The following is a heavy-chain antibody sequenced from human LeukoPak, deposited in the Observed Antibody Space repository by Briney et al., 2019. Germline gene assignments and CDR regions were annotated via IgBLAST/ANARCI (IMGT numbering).Heavy chain of an antibody. CDR3: TRAPHPRCSSSGCYLDY. CDR2: IQAKAYGGVT. Sequence: LTGRSLRLSCSTSGFTFGDYAMSWVRQAPGKRLDRLGFIQAKAYGGVTKYAAPVNGRFSISRDDSQSIANLQMNDLKTEDTAVYYCTRAPHPRCSSSGCYLDYWGQGTLVTVSS. J-gene: IGHJ4*02. V-gene: IGHV3-49*04. D-gene: IGHD2-2*01. CDR1: GFTFGDYA.